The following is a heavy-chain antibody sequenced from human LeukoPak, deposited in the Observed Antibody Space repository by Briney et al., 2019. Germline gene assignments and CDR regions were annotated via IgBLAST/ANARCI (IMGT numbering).Heavy chain of an antibody. J-gene: IGHJ3*02. CDR2: IYYSGST. V-gene: IGHV4-59*11. Sequence: SGTLSLTCTVSGCTISSHNWSWIRQPPGKGLEWMAHIYYSGSTNYNPSPKSRITTSVDTPKNKGPLKLSAVTAADTAVYYCARGHLTHLWAFDIWGEGAMLSVSS. CDR1: GCTISSHN. CDR3: ARGHLTHLWAFDI. D-gene: IGHD3-16*01.